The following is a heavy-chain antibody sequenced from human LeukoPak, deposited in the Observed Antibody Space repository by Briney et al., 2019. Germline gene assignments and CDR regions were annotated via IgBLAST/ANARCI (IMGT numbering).Heavy chain of an antibody. CDR3: AREHYYDSSGYYGY. V-gene: IGHV3-23*01. CDR2: ISGSGGST. D-gene: IGHD3-22*01. CDR1: GFTFSNYA. J-gene: IGHJ4*02. Sequence: GGSLRLSCAASGFTFSNYAMSWVRQAPGKGLEWVSAISGSGGSTYYADSVKGRFTISRDNSKNTLYLQMNSLRAEDTAVYYCAREHYYDSSGYYGYWGQGTLVTVSS.